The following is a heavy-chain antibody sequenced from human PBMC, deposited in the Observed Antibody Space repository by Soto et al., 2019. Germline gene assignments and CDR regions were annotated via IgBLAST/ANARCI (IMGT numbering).Heavy chain of an antibody. CDR2: ISYDGSNK. CDR1: GFTFSSYA. CDR3: ARDTIFGVVNYYYYGMDV. V-gene: IGHV3-30-3*01. D-gene: IGHD3-3*01. J-gene: IGHJ6*02. Sequence: PGGSLRLSCAASGFTFSSYAMHWVRQAPGKGLEWVAVISYDGSNKYYADSVKGRFTISRDNSKNTLYLQMNSLRAGDAAVYYCARDTIFGVVNYYYYGMDVWGQGTTVTVSS.